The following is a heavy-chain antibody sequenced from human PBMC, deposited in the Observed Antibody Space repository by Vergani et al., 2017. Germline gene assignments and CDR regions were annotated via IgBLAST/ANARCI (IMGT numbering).Heavy chain of an antibody. D-gene: IGHD6-13*01. Sequence: EVQLVESGGGLVQPGRSLRLSCAASGFTFDDYAMHWVRQAPGKGLEWVSGISWNSGSIGYADSVKGRITISRDNAKNSLYLQMNSLRAEDTAFYYCAKGPSPTAGRYDYYYMDVWGKGP. J-gene: IGHJ6*03. V-gene: IGHV3-9*01. CDR3: AKGPSPTAGRYDYYYMDV. CDR1: GFTFDDYA. CDR2: ISWNSGSI.